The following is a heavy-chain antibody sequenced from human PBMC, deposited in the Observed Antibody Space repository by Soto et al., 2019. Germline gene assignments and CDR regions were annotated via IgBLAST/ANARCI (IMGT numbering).Heavy chain of an antibody. CDR2: ITTFNGRT. CDR1: NYPFINFG. Sequence: QVQLVQSGAEVKKPGASGKVSCKASNYPFINFGISLVRQSPGQGLEWMGWITTFNGRTNYAQQFQGRITITADTSATTAYMELRSLISDDTAVYYCVRDQFADVDPHASDSWGQGTLVTVSS. CDR3: VRDQFADVDPHASDS. D-gene: IGHD3-10*01. J-gene: IGHJ4*02. V-gene: IGHV1-18*01.